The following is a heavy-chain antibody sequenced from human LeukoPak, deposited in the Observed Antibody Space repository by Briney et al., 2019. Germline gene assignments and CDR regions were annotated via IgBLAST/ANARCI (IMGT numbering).Heavy chain of an antibody. CDR3: ARAQAVAGTGGFDP. J-gene: IGHJ5*02. V-gene: IGHV3-74*01. CDR2: VNSDGSST. CDR1: GFTFNNYW. D-gene: IGHD6-19*01. Sequence: GGSLRLSCAASGFTFNNYWMHWVRQAPGKGLVWVSRVNSDGSSTSYADSVKGRFTISKDNAKNTVYLQMKSLRDDDTAVYYCARAQAVAGTGGFDPWGQGTLVTVSS.